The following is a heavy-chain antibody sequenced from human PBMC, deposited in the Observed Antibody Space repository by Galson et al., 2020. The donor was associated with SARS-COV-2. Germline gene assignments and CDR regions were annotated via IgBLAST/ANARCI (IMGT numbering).Heavy chain of an antibody. V-gene: IGHV3-64D*09. CDR1: GLTFMSYA. CDR3: VKDANRGPYVIGTGGAFEY. J-gene: IGHJ4*02. Sequence: GGSLRLSCSASGLTFMSYAMHWVRQAPGKGLEYISAISSNGGSTYYADSVKGRFTISRDNSKNTLYLQMSSLRAEDTAVYYCVKDANRGPYVIGTGGAFEYGGQGTLGTGSS. CDR2: ISSNGGST. D-gene: IGHD3-16*01.